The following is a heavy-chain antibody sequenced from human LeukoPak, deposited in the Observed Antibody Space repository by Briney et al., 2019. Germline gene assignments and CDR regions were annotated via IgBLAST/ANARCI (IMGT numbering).Heavy chain of an antibody. CDR3: ARVAAGIGFFQH. D-gene: IGHD6-13*01. J-gene: IGHJ1*01. CDR1: GYSISSGYY. CDR2: IHHSGST. Sequence: SETLSLTCIVSGYSISSGYYWGWIRQPPGKGLEWIGNIHHSGSTYYNPSLKSRVTISIDTSKNQLSLKLSSVTAADTAVYYCARVAAGIGFFQHWGQGTLVTVSS. V-gene: IGHV4-38-2*02.